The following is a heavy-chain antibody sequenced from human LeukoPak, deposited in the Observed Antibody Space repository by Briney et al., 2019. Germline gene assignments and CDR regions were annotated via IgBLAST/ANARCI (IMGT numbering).Heavy chain of an antibody. CDR2: MNPSGST. D-gene: IGHD3-22*01. CDR3: ARGRQDVTMIVVIMTVVSYYLDV. CDR1: GGSFSGYY. Sequence: SETLSLTCAVYGGSFSGYYWTWIRHTPEKGLEWIGEMNPSGSTNYNPYLKSRVTIAVDTSKNQFSLTLSSVTAADTAVYYCARGRQDVTMIVVIMTVVSYYLDVWGKGTTVTVS. J-gene: IGHJ6*03. V-gene: IGHV4-34*01.